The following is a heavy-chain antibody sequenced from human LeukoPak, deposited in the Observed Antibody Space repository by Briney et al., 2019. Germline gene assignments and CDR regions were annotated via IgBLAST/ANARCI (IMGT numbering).Heavy chain of an antibody. D-gene: IGHD2-2*01. CDR1: GGSISSGLYS. V-gene: IGHV4-30-2*01. CDR3: ARLQYCSGTSCYWFDP. Sequence: PSETLSLTCDVSGGSISSGLYSWSWIRQPLGKGLEWIGYIYHTGSTYYNPSLKCRVTISVDTSKNQFSLRLSSVTAADTAVYYCARLQYCSGTSCYWFDPWGQGTLVTVSS. J-gene: IGHJ5*02. CDR2: IYHTGST.